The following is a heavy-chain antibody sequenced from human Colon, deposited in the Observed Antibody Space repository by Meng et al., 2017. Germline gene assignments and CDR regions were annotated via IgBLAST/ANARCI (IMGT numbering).Heavy chain of an antibody. D-gene: IGHD4-23*01. V-gene: IGHV7-4-1*02. CDR1: GYTFINYA. CDR2: INTNTGNP. J-gene: IGHJ6*01. Sequence: ASVKVSCKSSGYTFINYAMNWVRQAPGQGLEGMGWINTNTGNPNYAQGFTGRFVFSLDTSVSTAYLQISGLRTEDTAVYYCARDLGGGNDFYNYGMDGWGQGTTVTGAS. CDR3: ARDLGGGNDFYNYGMDG.